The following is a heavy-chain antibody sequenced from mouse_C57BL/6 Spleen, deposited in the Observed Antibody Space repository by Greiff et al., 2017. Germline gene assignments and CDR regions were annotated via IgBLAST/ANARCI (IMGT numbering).Heavy chain of an antibody. CDR2: IRLKSDNYAT. Sequence: EVQLQQSGGGLVQPGGSMKLSCVASGFTFSNYWMNWVRQSPEKGLEWVAQIRLKSDNYATHYAESVKGRFTISRDDSKSSVYLQMNNLRAEDTGIYYCTGSGLRGYFDYWGQGTTLTVSS. CDR1: GFTFSNYW. V-gene: IGHV6-3*01. D-gene: IGHD2-4*01. J-gene: IGHJ2*01. CDR3: TGSGLRGYFDY.